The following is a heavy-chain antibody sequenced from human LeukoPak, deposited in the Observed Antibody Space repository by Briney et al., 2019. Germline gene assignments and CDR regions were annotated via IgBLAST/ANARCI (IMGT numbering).Heavy chain of an antibody. CDR3: ARDPAYYDSSGYYYFDY. Sequence: GGSLRLSCAASGFTFSSYGMHWVRQAPGKGLEWVAFIRYDGSDENYADSVKGRFTISRDNSKNTLYLQMNSLRAEDTAVYYCARDPAYYDSSGYYYFDYWGQGTLVTVSS. CDR1: GFTFSSYG. J-gene: IGHJ4*02. D-gene: IGHD3-22*01. V-gene: IGHV3-30*02. CDR2: IRYDGSDE.